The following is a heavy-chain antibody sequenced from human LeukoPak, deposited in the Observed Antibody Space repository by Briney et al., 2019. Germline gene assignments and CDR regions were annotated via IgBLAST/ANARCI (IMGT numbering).Heavy chain of an antibody. CDR1: GFIFDDFW. J-gene: IGHJ4*02. D-gene: IGHD6-19*01. CDR2: IEQDGSEM. Sequence: GGSLRLSCAVSGFIFDDFWMSWVRQAPGKGLEWVANIEQDGSEMYYVDSVKGRFTISRDNARNSLFLQMNSLRVEDTALYYCARDMSFSTSGWYGELDNWGQGTLVTVSS. CDR3: ARDMSFSTSGWYGELDN. V-gene: IGHV3-7*05.